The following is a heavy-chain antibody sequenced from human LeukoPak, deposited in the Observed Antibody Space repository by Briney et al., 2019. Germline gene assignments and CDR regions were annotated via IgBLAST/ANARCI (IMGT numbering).Heavy chain of an antibody. CDR3: ARDQDYDSSGTSSGDH. D-gene: IGHD3-22*01. Sequence: GGSLRLSCAASGFTFSSYSMNWVRQAPGKGLEWVSSISSSSSYIYYADSVKGRFTISRDNAKNSLYLQMNSLRAEDTAVYYCARDQDYDSSGTSSGDHWGQGTLVTVSS. V-gene: IGHV3-21*01. CDR2: ISSSSSYI. J-gene: IGHJ4*02. CDR1: GFTFSSYS.